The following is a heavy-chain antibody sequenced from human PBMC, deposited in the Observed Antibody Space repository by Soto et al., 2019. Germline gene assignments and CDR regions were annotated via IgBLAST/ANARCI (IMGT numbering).Heavy chain of an antibody. D-gene: IGHD3-3*01. CDR3: STDEWK. CDR2: IKSKIHGGTT. CDR1: GFSFSNGW. V-gene: IGHV3-15*05. Sequence: EVQLVESGGGLVKPGGSLRLSCAASGFSFSNGWMSWVRQAPGKGLEWVGRIKSKIHGGTTDYAAHVKGRFTISRDDSKNTLYLQMHSLQTEDTAVYYCSTDEWKWGQGTLVTVSS. J-gene: IGHJ4*02.